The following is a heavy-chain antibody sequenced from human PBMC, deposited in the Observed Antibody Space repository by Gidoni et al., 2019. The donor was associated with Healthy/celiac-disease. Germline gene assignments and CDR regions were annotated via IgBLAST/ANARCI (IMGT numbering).Heavy chain of an antibody. V-gene: IGHV3-53*01. CDR1: GFTVSSNY. D-gene: IGHD4-17*01. CDR2: IYSGGST. CDR3: ARVDGDYPYYFDY. Sequence: EVQLVESGGGLIQPGGSLRLSCAASGFTVSSNYMSWVRQAPGKGLDWVSVIYSGGSTYYADSVKCRFTISRDNSKNTLYLQMNSLRAEDTAVYYCARVDGDYPYYFDYWGQGTLVTVSS. J-gene: IGHJ4*02.